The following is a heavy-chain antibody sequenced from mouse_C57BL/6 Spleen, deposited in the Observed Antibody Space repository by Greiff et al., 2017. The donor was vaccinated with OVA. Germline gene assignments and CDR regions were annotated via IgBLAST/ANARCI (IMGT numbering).Heavy chain of an antibody. CDR3: ARNSPYDDYDRRDMDY. Sequence: VQLVESGPGLVQPSQSLSITCTVSGFSLTSYGVHWVRQSPGKGLEWLGVIWSGGSTDYNAAFISRLSISKDNSKSQVFFKMNSLQADDTAIYYCARNSPYDDYDRRDMDYWGQGTSVTVSS. D-gene: IGHD2-4*01. J-gene: IGHJ4*01. CDR1: GFSLTSYG. CDR2: IWSGGST. V-gene: IGHV2-2*01.